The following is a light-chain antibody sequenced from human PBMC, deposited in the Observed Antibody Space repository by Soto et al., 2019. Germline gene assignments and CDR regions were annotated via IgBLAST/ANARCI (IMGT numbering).Light chain of an antibody. J-gene: IGKJ1*01. Sequence: DIVMTQSPCTLSLSPGDRATLSCRASQSIISNYLAWYQQQPGQAPRLLIYAASTRPTGIPDRFSGRGSGTDFTLTISSLEPEDFATYLCQQYGTTPRTFGQGTKVDIK. V-gene: IGKV3-20*01. CDR2: AAS. CDR3: QQYGTTPRT. CDR1: QSIISNY.